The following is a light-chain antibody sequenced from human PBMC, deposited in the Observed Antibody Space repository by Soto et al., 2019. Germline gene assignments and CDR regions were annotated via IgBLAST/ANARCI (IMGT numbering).Light chain of an antibody. Sequence: EIVLTQSPGTLSLSPGERATLSCRASQSVNNIYLTWFQQKPGQAPRLLIYGASNRATGIPDRFSGSGSGTDFTLTISRREPEDFAVYYWQQYGSSPWTFGQGTKVDIK. V-gene: IGKV3-20*01. CDR1: QSVNNIY. CDR3: QQYGSSPWT. J-gene: IGKJ1*01. CDR2: GAS.